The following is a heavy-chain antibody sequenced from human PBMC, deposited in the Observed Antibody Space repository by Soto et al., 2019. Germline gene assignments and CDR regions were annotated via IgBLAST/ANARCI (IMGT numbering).Heavy chain of an antibody. J-gene: IGHJ4*02. CDR1: GFTFSSYA. D-gene: IGHD2-15*01. V-gene: IGHV3-23*01. Sequence: PWGSLRLSCDASGFTFSSYAMSWVRQAPGKGLEWVSSISGLGGDTYYADSVKGRFTITRDNSKNTLYLQMNSLRAEDTALYYCEKSKSSYLYYCEYSGEETPVNVSS. CDR2: ISGLGGDT. CDR3: EKSKSSYLYYCEY.